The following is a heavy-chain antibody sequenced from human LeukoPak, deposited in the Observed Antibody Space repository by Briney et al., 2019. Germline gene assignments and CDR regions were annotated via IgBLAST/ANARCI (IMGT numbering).Heavy chain of an antibody. J-gene: IGHJ5*02. CDR1: GYTFTSYG. CDR2: IGAYNGNT. V-gene: IGHV1-18*01. D-gene: IGHD6-13*01. Sequence: GASVKVSCKASGYTFTSYGISWVRQAPGQGLEWMGWIGAYNGNTNYAQKLQGRVTMTTDTSTSTAYMELRSLRSDDTAVYYCARDPSIAAAGTGWFDPWGPGNPGHRLL. CDR3: ARDPSIAAAGTGWFDP.